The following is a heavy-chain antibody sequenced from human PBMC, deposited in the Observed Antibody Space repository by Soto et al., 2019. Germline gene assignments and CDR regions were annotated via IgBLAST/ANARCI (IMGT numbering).Heavy chain of an antibody. Sequence: QVQLVQSGAEVKKPGSSVKVSCKASGGTFSSYAISWVRQAPGQGLEWMGGIIPIFGTANYAQKFQGRVTITADESKSTAYMELSSLRSEDTAVYYCARGQGYCSGGSCRRSWFDPWGQGTLVTVSS. CDR1: GGTFSSYA. CDR3: ARGQGYCSGGSCRRSWFDP. D-gene: IGHD2-15*01. V-gene: IGHV1-69*01. CDR2: IIPIFGTA. J-gene: IGHJ5*02.